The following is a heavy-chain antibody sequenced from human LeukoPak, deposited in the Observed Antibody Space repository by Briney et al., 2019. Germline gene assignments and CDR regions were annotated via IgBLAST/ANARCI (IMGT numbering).Heavy chain of an antibody. J-gene: IGHJ3*02. Sequence: GGSLRLSCAASGFTFRSYAMQWVRQAPGKGLEWVSSISSRSSYIYYADSLKGRFTISRDNAKNTLYLQMNSLRAEDTAVYYCARVRQQLAPRGAFDIWGQGTMVTVSS. V-gene: IGHV3-21*06. CDR1: GFTFRSYA. D-gene: IGHD6-13*01. CDR2: ISSRSSYI. CDR3: ARVRQQLAPRGAFDI.